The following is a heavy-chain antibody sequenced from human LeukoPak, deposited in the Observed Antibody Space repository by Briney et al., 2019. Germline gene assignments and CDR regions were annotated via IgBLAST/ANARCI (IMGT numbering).Heavy chain of an antibody. D-gene: IGHD3-22*01. J-gene: IGHJ6*03. CDR2: INHRGST. Sequence: PSETLSLTCAVYDGSFSGYYWSWIRQPPGKGLEWIGEINHRGSTNYNSSLKSRVTISVDTSKNQISLKLSSVTAADTAVYYCARGPDSSGYYYTYYYYLDVWGKGTTVTVSS. CDR3: ARGPDSSGYYYTYYYYLDV. CDR1: DGSFSGYY. V-gene: IGHV4-34*01.